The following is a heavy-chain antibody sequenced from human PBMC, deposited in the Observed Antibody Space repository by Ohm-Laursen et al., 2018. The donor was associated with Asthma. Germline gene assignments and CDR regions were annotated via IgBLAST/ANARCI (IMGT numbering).Heavy chain of an antibody. CDR1: GFTFSSYW. V-gene: IGHV3-74*01. D-gene: IGHD4/OR15-4a*01. CDR3: ARGAHYDFEYGNWFDP. CDR2: INSDGSST. Sequence: SLRLSCAASGFTFSSYWMHWVRQAPGKGLVWVSRINSDGSSTSYADSVKGRFTISRDNAKNTLYLQMNSLRAEDTAVYYCARGAHYDFEYGNWFDPWGQGTMVTVSS. J-gene: IGHJ5*02.